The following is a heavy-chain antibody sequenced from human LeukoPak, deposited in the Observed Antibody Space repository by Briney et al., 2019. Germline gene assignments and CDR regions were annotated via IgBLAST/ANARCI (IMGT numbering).Heavy chain of an antibody. D-gene: IGHD2-15*01. CDR1: GYTFTGYY. V-gene: IGHV1-2*04. CDR2: INPNSGGT. CDR3: AREVHCSGGSCYSFDY. Sequence: GASVKVSCKASGYTFTGYYMYWVRQAPGQGLEWMGWINPNSGGTNYAQKFQGWVTMTRDTSISTAYMELSRLRSDDTAVYYCAREVHCSGGSCYSFDYWGQGTLVTVSS. J-gene: IGHJ4*02.